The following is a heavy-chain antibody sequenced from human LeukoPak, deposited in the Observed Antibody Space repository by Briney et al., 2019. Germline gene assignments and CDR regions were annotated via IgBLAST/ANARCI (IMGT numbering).Heavy chain of an antibody. CDR1: GGSISSNY. CDR2: IYDSGTT. V-gene: IGHV4-59*01. D-gene: IGHD6-19*01. J-gene: IGHJ4*02. CDR3: ARSTGGWSYFDH. Sequence: SETLSLTCTVSGGSISSNYWSWIRQPPGKGLEWIGYIYDSGTTDYNPSLKSRATISEDMSKNQFSQKVRSVTAADTAVYYCARSTGGWSYFDHWGQGILVTVSS.